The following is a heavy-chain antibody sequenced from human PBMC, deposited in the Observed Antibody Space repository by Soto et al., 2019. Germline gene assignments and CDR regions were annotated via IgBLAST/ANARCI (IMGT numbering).Heavy chain of an antibody. Sequence: QVQLVESGGGVVQPGRSLRLSCAASGFTFSSYGMHWVRQAPGKGLEWVAVISYDGSNKYYADSVKGRFTISRDNSKNTLYLQMNSLRAEDKAVYYCAKDHLMTTVTTVGYWGQGTLVTVSS. D-gene: IGHD4-17*01. J-gene: IGHJ4*02. CDR1: GFTFSSYG. CDR3: AKDHLMTTVTTVGY. CDR2: ISYDGSNK. V-gene: IGHV3-30*18.